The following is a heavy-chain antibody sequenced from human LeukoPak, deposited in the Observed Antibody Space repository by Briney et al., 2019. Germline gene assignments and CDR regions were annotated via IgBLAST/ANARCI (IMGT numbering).Heavy chain of an antibody. V-gene: IGHV4-59*01. CDR1: GGSISSYY. CDR3: AKLRSYGDYCFFDY. Sequence: PSETLSLTCTVSGGSISSYYWSWIRQPPGKGLEWIGYIYYSGSTIYNPSLKSRVTISVDTSKNQFSLKLSSVTAADTPLYYCAKLRSYGDYCFFDYWGQGTLVTVSS. J-gene: IGHJ4*02. CDR2: IYYSGST. D-gene: IGHD4-17*01.